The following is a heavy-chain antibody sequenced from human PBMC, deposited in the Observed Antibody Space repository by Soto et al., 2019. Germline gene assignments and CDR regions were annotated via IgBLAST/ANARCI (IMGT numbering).Heavy chain of an antibody. CDR2: TRGNGEHT. CDR3: AKDSKSVAVSAALVYGMYV. D-gene: IGHD2-2*01. CDR1: GFTFSNFA. J-gene: IGHJ6*02. V-gene: IGHV3-23*01. Sequence: EVQLLESGGGLVQPGGSLRLSCAGSGFTFSNFALTWVRQAPGKGLEWVSTTRGNGEHTYYADSVKGRFTVSRDNSKNALFFEMTSLRAEDTAVYYCAKDSKSVAVSAALVYGMYVWGQGPTVTVSS.